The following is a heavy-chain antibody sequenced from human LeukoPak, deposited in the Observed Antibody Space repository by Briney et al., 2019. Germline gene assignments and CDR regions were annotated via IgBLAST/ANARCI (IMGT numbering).Heavy chain of an antibody. CDR2: IYYSGST. CDR3: ARLQGSSECFDI. V-gene: IGHV4-39*01. Sequence: PSETLSLTCTVSGGSISSSSYYWGWIRQPPGKGLEWIGSIYYSGSTYYNPSLKSRVTISVDTSKNQFSLKLSSVTAADTAVYYCARLQGSSECFDIWGQGTMVTISS. D-gene: IGHD6-13*01. J-gene: IGHJ3*02. CDR1: GGSISSSSYY.